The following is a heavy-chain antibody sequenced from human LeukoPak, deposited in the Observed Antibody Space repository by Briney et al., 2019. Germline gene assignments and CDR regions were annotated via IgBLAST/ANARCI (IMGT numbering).Heavy chain of an antibody. J-gene: IGHJ4*02. CDR3: ARDFSSQGSGWLGGFDY. CDR2: IYYSGST. Sequence: SQTLSLTCTVSGGSISSGSYYWSWIRQPPGKGLEWIGYIYYSGSTNYNPSLKSRVTTSVDTSKNQFSLKLSSVTAADTAVYYCARDFSSQGSGWLGGFDYWGQGTLVTVSS. CDR1: GGSISSGSYY. V-gene: IGHV4-61*01. D-gene: IGHD6-19*01.